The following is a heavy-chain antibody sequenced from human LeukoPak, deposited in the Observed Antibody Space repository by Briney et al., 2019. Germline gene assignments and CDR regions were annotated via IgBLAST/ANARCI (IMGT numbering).Heavy chain of an antibody. CDR1: GFTVSSNY. Sequence: GGSLRLSCAASGFTVSSNYMSWVRQAPGKGLEWVSVIYSGGGTYYADSVKGRFTIPRDNSKNTLYLQMNSLRAEDTAVYYCARDMAGPPLFYYWGQGTLVTVSS. CDR2: IYSGGGT. J-gene: IGHJ4*02. V-gene: IGHV3-53*01. D-gene: IGHD6-19*01. CDR3: ARDMAGPPLFYY.